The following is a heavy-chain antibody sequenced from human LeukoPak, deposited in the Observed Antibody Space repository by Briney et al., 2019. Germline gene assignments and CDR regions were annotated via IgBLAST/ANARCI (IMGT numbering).Heavy chain of an antibody. CDR2: VYYSGNT. V-gene: IGHV4-61*08. CDR1: GVSISSGGYY. J-gene: IGHJ4*02. CDR3: ARILMGSYGGPRWYGGRYFDY. Sequence: SETLSLTCTVSGVSISSGGYYWSWIRQPPGKGLEWIGYVYYSGNTNYNPSLKSRVTISVETSKNQFSLKLSSVTAADTAVYFCARILMGSYGGPRWYGGRYFDYWGQGTLVTVSS. D-gene: IGHD1-26*01.